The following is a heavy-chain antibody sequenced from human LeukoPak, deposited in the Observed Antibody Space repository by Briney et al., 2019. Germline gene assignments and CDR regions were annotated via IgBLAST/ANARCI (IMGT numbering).Heavy chain of an antibody. CDR2: IYYSGST. J-gene: IGHJ4*02. D-gene: IGHD2-2*01. CDR3: ARHYCSSTSCYPRGIADEFDY. Sequence: SETLSLTCTISGGSISSSSYYWGWIRQPPGKGLEWIGRIYYSGSTYYNPSLKSRVTISVDTSKNQFSLKLSSVTAADTAVYYCARHYCSSTSCYPRGIADEFDYWGQGTLVTVSS. V-gene: IGHV4-39*01. CDR1: GGSISSSSYY.